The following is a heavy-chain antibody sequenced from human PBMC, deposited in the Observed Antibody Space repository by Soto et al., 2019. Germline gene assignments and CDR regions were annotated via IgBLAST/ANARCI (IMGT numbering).Heavy chain of an antibody. J-gene: IGHJ4*02. D-gene: IGHD6-13*01. CDR3: ASGASRWYPYFFDS. CDR2: IIPYYNTL. V-gene: IGHV1-69*01. Sequence: QAQVVQSGAEVRKPGSSVKLSCKASEGTFNSYAIAWVRQAPGQGLEWMGGIIPYYNTLNYAQKFQDRVTMTADDSTNTAYMELRSLRSDDTAGYFCASGASRWYPYFFDSWAQGTLVTVSS. CDR1: EGTFNSYA.